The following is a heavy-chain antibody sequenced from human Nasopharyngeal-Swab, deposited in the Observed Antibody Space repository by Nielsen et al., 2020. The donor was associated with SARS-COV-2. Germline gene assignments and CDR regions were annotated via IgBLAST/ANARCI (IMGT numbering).Heavy chain of an antibody. D-gene: IGHD3-22*01. CDR2: MNPNSGNT. V-gene: IGHV1-8*02. CDR3: ARGNRATMIVVVISLVRFWFDP. Sequence: ASVKVSCKASGYTFTNHFMHWVRQAPGQGLEWMGWMNPNSGNTGYAQKFQGRVTMTRNTSISTAYMELSSLRSEDTAVYYCARGNRATMIVVVISLVRFWFDPWGQGTLVTVSS. CDR1: GYTFTNHF. J-gene: IGHJ5*02.